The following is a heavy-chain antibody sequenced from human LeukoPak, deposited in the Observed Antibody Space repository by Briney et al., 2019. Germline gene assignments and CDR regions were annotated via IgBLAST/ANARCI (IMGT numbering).Heavy chain of an antibody. V-gene: IGHV3-48*01. CDR1: GFTFSSYG. CDR2: ISSSSSTI. CDR3: ARDLLLTTVTPFDY. J-gene: IGHJ4*02. D-gene: IGHD4-17*01. Sequence: GGSLRLSCAASGFTFSSYGMNWVRQAPGKRLEWVSYISSSSSTIYYADSVKGRFTISRDDAKNSLYLQMNSLRAEDTAVYYCARDLLLTTVTPFDYWGQGTLVTVSS.